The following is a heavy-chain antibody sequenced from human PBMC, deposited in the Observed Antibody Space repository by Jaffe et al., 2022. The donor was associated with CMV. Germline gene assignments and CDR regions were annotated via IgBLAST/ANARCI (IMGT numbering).Heavy chain of an antibody. Sequence: EVQLVQSGAEVKKPGESLKISCQGSGYSFTNYWIAWVRQMPGNGLECMGIIYPGDSDTRYSPSFQGQVTISADKSISTAYLQWRSLKASDTAMYYCARQNGGSGNHPFDYWGQGTLVTVSS. CDR2: IYPGDSDT. V-gene: IGHV5-51*01. CDR3: ARQNGGSGNHPFDY. CDR1: GYSFTNYW. J-gene: IGHJ4*02. D-gene: IGHD1-26*01.